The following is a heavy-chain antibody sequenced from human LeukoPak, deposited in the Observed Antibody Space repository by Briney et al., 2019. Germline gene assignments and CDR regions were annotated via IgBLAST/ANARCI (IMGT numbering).Heavy chain of an antibody. J-gene: IGHJ3*02. D-gene: IGHD4-17*01. CDR1: GGSISSGSYY. CDR2: IYTSGST. Sequence: SETLSLTCTVSGGSISSGSYYWSWIRQPAGKGLEWIGRIYTSGSTNYNPSLKSRVTISVDTSKNQFSLKLSSVTAADTAVYYCARVQTTVTTYRRGAFDIWGQGTMVTVSS. V-gene: IGHV4-61*02. CDR3: ARVQTTVTTYRRGAFDI.